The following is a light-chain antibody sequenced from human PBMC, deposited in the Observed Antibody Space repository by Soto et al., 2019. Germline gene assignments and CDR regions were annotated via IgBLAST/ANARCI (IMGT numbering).Light chain of an antibody. V-gene: IGLV2-11*01. CDR1: SSDVRVYNY. CDR2: DVS. CDR3: CSYSTISTYV. J-gene: IGLJ1*01. Sequence: QSALTQPRSVSGSPGQSVAISCTGTSSDVRVYNYVSWYQQHPGKAPKLMIYDVSKRVSGVPDRFSGSKSGNTASLTITGLQTEDEADYYCCSYSTISTYVFGTGTKVTV.